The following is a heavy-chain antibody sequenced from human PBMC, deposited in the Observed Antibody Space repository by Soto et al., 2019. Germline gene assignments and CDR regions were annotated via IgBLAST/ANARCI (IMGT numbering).Heavy chain of an antibody. Sequence: QVQLVQSGAEVKKPGASVKVSCKASGYTFTSYDINWVRQATGQGLEWMGWMNPNSGKAGYAQKFQGRVPLPRDTDRRTAYMELSSVRSEDTAVYYCAGKVGASDYWGRGTLVTVSS. D-gene: IGHD1-26*01. CDR1: GYTFTSYD. J-gene: IGHJ4*02. CDR3: AGKVGASDY. V-gene: IGHV1-8*01. CDR2: MNPNSGKA.